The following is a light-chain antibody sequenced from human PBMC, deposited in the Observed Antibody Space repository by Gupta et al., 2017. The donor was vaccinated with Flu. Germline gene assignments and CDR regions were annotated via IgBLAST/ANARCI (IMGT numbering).Light chain of an antibody. V-gene: IGKV1-33*01. CDR2: DAS. J-gene: IGKJ4*01. CDR1: QDISNY. Sequence: DIQMTQSPSSLSASVVDRVTIICQGRQDISNYLNWFQQKPGKAPKLLIYDASNLETGVPARFSGSGSGTDFTLTISSLQPEDIATYYCQQYDNLPRTFGGGTKVEIK. CDR3: QQYDNLPRT.